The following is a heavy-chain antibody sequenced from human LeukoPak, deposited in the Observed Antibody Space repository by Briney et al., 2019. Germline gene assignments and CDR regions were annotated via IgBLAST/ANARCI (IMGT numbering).Heavy chain of an antibody. CDR2: INSGGDAT. V-gene: IGHV3-23*01. D-gene: IGHD2-21*01. Sequence: GGSLRLSCAASGFTFNNYAMSWVRQAPGKGLEWVSAINSGGDATAYADSVRGRFTISRDNSKNTLSLQLNSLRADDTAIYYCAKSDCGTIGCKLLDYWGQGTLVTVSS. J-gene: IGHJ4*02. CDR1: GFTFNNYA. CDR3: AKSDCGTIGCKLLDY.